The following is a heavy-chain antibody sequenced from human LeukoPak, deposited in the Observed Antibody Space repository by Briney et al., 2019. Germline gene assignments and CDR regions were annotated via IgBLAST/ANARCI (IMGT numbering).Heavy chain of an antibody. J-gene: IGHJ5*02. CDR2: IYYSGNT. CDR1: GGSISSRNYY. CDR3: ARRRAGRDWFDP. V-gene: IGHV4-39*01. Sequence: PSETLSLTCAVSGGSISSRNYYWGWIRQPPGQGLEWIGSIYYSGNTYYNPSLKSRVTISVDTSKNQFSLKLSSVTATDTAVYYCARRRAGRDWFDPWGQGTLVTVSS. D-gene: IGHD6-19*01.